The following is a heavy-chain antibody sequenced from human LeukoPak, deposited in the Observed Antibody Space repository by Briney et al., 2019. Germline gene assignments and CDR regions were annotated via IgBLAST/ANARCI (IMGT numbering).Heavy chain of an antibody. Sequence: GGSLRLSCAASGFTFSSYSMSWVRQAPGKGLEWVSSISSSSSYIYYADSVKGRFTIFRDNAKNSLYLQMNSLRAEDTAVYYCARAKTPSNWNYIDYWGQGTLVTVSS. CDR2: ISSSSSYI. CDR1: GFTFSSYS. V-gene: IGHV3-21*01. J-gene: IGHJ4*02. CDR3: ARAKTPSNWNYIDY. D-gene: IGHD1-1*01.